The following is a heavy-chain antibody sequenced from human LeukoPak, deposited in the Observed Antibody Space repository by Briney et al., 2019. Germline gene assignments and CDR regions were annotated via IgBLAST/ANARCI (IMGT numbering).Heavy chain of an antibody. CDR1: GYTFTGYY. Sequence: EASVKVSCKASGYTFTGYYMHWGRQAPGQGLEWMEWINPNSGGTNYAQKFQGRVTMTRDTSISTAYMELSRLRSDDTAVYYCARERTLTSCYDYWGQGTLVTVSS. CDR3: ARERTLTSCYDY. J-gene: IGHJ4*02. D-gene: IGHD2-15*01. V-gene: IGHV1-2*02. CDR2: INPNSGGT.